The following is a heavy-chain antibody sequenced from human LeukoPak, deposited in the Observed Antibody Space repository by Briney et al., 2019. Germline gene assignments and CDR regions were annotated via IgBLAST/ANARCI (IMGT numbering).Heavy chain of an antibody. CDR1: GGSISSYY. Sequence: NPSETLSLTCTVSGGSISSYYWSWFRQPAGKGLEWIGRIYTSGSTNYNPSLKSRVTMSVDTSKNQFSLKLSSVTAADTAVYYCARGARGIAAAGTHYYYYYGMDVWGQGTTVTVSS. D-gene: IGHD6-13*01. CDR3: ARGARGIAAAGTHYYYYYGMDV. J-gene: IGHJ6*02. V-gene: IGHV4-4*07. CDR2: IYTSGST.